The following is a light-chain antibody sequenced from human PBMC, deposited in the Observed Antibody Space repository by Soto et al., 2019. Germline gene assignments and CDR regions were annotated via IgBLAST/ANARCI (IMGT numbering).Light chain of an antibody. V-gene: IGKV3-20*01. Sequence: EIVLTQSPGTLSLSPGERATLSCRASQSVSSSYLAWYQQKPGQAPRLLIYSASSRATGIPDRFSGSGSGTDFTLTISRLEPEDFAVYYCQQYGSSPRGYTFGQGTKLVIK. CDR1: QSVSSSY. CDR3: QQYGSSPRGYT. CDR2: SAS. J-gene: IGKJ2*01.